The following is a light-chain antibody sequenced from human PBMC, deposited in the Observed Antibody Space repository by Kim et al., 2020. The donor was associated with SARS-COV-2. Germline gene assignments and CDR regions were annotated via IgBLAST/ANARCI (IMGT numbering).Light chain of an antibody. V-gene: IGKV3-20*01. CDR2: GAH. Sequence: SPGERATLSCRASQSVSRNYLAWYQQKPGQAPRLLIHGAHNRATGIPDRFNGSGSGADFTLAISRLEPEDFAVYYCQQYGVSPWTFGRGTKVDIK. CDR1: QSVSRNY. J-gene: IGKJ1*01. CDR3: QQYGVSPWT.